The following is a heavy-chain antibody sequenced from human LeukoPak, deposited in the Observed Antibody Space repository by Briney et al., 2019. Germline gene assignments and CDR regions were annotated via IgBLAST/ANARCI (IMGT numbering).Heavy chain of an antibody. CDR1: GYTFTSYG. J-gene: IGHJ4*02. V-gene: IGHV1-18*01. CDR3: ARDGKRLLWFGEFKIPFDY. CDR2: ISAYNGNT. D-gene: IGHD3-10*01. Sequence: GASVKVSCKASGYTFTSYGISWVRQAPGQGLEWMGWISAYNGNTNYAQKLQGRVTMTTDTPTSTAYMELRSLRSDDTAVYYCARDGKRLLWFGEFKIPFDYWGQGTLVTVSS.